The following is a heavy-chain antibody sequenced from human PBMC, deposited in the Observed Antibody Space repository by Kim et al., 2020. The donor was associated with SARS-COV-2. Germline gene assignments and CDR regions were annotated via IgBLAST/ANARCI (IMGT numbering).Heavy chain of an antibody. D-gene: IGHD2-15*01. CDR3: ARCAILADNSGGSCYGMDV. Sequence: SETLSLTCAVYGGSFSGYYWSWIRQPPGKGLEWIGKINHSGSTNYNPSLKSRVTISVDTSKNQFSLKLSSVTAADTAVYYCARCAILADNSGGSCYGMDVWGQGTTVTVSS. V-gene: IGHV4-34*01. CDR1: GGSFSGYY. CDR2: INHSGST. J-gene: IGHJ6*02.